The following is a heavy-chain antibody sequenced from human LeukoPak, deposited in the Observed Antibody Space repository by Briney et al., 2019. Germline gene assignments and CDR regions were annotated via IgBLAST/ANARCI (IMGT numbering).Heavy chain of an antibody. CDR1: GFTFPNAG. Sequence: PGGPRSLSCAASGFTFPNAGINWVRQAPGKGLEWVGGFKSKTDGGTTDYAAPVKGRFTISRDDSKNTLYLQMNSLKTEDTAVYYCAKDKAGYYYDSSGYYFDYWGQGTLVTVSS. V-gene: IGHV3-15*07. J-gene: IGHJ4*02. CDR3: AKDKAGYYYDSSGYYFDY. CDR2: FKSKTDGGTT. D-gene: IGHD3-22*01.